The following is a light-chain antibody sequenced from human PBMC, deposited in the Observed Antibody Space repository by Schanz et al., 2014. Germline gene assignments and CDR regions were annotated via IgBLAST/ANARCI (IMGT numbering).Light chain of an antibody. J-gene: IGLJ2*01. Sequence: QSALTQPASVSGSPGQSITISCTGTASDVGGYNYVSWYQQYPGKAPKLLIYDVSHRPSGVSNRFSGSKSGNTASLTISGLQPEDEADYYCSSYARSSTSVIFGGGTKLTVL. CDR2: DVS. CDR1: ASDVGGYNY. V-gene: IGLV2-14*01. CDR3: SSYARSSTSVI.